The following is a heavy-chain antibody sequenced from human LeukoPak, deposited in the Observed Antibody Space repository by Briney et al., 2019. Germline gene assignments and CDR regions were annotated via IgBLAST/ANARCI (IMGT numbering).Heavy chain of an antibody. CDR2: IYTSGST. V-gene: IGHV4-61*02. CDR1: GGSISSGSYY. CDR3: ARTPYDFWSGYLLYYMDV. Sequence: SQTLSLTCTVSGGSISSGSYYWSWIRQPAGKGLEWFGRIYTSGSTNYNPSLKSRVTISVDTSKKQFSLKRSSVTAADTAVYYCARTPYDFWSGYLLYYMDVWGKGTTVTVSS. J-gene: IGHJ6*03. D-gene: IGHD3-3*01.